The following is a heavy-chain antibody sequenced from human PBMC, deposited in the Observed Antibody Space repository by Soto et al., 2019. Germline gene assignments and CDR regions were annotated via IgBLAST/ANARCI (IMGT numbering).Heavy chain of an antibody. Sequence: ASETLSLTCSVSGGSISSGGYYWSWIRQHPGKGLEWIGYIYYSGSTYYNPSLKSRVTISVDTSKNQFSLKLSSVTAADTAVYYCARDLPNYYDSSGYSSYGMDVWGQGTTVTVSS. CDR1: GGSISSGGYY. CDR3: ARDLPNYYDSSGYSSYGMDV. D-gene: IGHD3-22*01. J-gene: IGHJ6*02. CDR2: IYYSGST. V-gene: IGHV4-31*03.